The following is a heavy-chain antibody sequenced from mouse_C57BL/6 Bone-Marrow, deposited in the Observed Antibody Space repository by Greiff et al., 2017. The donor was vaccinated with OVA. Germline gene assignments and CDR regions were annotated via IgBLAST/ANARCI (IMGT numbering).Heavy chain of an antibody. CDR2: ISSGGSYT. V-gene: IGHV5-6*01. CDR1: GFTFSSYG. Sequence: EVKVVESGGDLVKPGGSLKLSCAASGFTFSSYGMSWVRQTPDKRLEWVATISSGGSYTYYPDSVKGRFTISRDNAKNTLYLQMSSLKSEDTAMYYCARMDDGYYDYAMDYWGQGTSVTVSS. D-gene: IGHD2-3*01. CDR3: ARMDDGYYDYAMDY. J-gene: IGHJ4*01.